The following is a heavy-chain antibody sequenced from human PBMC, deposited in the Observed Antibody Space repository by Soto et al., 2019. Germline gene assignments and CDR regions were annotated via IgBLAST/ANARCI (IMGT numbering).Heavy chain of an antibody. CDR2: VYYTGST. Sequence: SSVTHSDPCSVADGSIRGSCGSWIRQSPGKGLEWLGDVYYTGSTNYSPSLRSRVSISVDTPKNEFSLRLSPVTAADTAVYFRARRVAVRGAHIDYWGQGTQVTVSS. V-gene: IGHV4-59*01. D-gene: IGHD3-10*01. CDR1: DGSIRGSC. CDR3: ARRVAVRGAHIDY. J-gene: IGHJ4*02.